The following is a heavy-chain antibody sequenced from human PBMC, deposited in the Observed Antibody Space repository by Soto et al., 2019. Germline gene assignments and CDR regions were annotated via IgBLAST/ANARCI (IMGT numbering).Heavy chain of an antibody. CDR2: IYHSGST. Sequence: SETLSLTCAVSGGSISSGGYSWSWIRQPPGKGLEWIGYIYHSGSTYYNPSLKSRVTISVDRSKNQFSLKLSSVTAADTAVYYCARGASGWYYDNWFDPWGQGTLVTVSS. CDR1: GGSISSGGYS. J-gene: IGHJ5*02. V-gene: IGHV4-30-2*01. CDR3: ARGASGWYYDNWFDP. D-gene: IGHD6-19*01.